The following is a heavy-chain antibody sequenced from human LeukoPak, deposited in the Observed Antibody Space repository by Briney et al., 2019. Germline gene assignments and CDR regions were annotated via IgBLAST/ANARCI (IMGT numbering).Heavy chain of an antibody. J-gene: IGHJ5*02. D-gene: IGHD3-3*01. CDR1: GYTLNELS. Sequence: ASVKVSGKVSGYTLNELSIHWVRQAAGKGLEWMGGFDPEYGETVYAQKFQGRVTMAEDTSTDTAYLELSSLRSEDTAVYYCAPLDFWVPSTWGQGTLVTVSS. CDR3: APLDFWVPST. CDR2: FDPEYGET. V-gene: IGHV1-24*01.